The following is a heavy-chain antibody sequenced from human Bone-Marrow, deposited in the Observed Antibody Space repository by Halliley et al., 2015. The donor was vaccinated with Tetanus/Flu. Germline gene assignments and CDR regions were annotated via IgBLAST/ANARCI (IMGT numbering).Heavy chain of an antibody. Sequence: WVGIIYPDDSETRYSPSFQGHVIISADKSITTAYLQWSSLKASDTSLYFCARQGDYGNYGRFDSWGQGTLVTVSS. CDR2: IYPDDSET. V-gene: IGHV5-51*01. CDR3: ARQGDYGNYGRFDS. J-gene: IGHJ4*02. D-gene: IGHD4-17*01.